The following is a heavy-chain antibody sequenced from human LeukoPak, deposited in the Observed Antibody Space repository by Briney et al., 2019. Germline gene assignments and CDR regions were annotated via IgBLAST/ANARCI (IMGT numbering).Heavy chain of an antibody. D-gene: IGHD3-3*01. V-gene: IGHV3-7*03. CDR2: IKQDGSEK. CDR1: GFTFSSYW. CDR3: ARDRVQLPYYDFWSGYPYYYYGMDG. J-gene: IGHJ6*02. Sequence: GGSLRLSCAASGFTFSSYWMSWVRQAPGKGLEWVANIKQDGSEKYYVDSVKGRFTISRDNAKNSPYLQMNSLRAEDTAVYYCARDRVQLPYYDFWSGYPYYYYGMDGWGQGTTVTVSS.